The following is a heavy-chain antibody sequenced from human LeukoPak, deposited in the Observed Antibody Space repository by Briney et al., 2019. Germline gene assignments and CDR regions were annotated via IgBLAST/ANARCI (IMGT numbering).Heavy chain of an antibody. V-gene: IGHV4-59*01. J-gene: IGHJ5*02. CDR3: ARGGNYWPQWWYDP. CDR2: IYYTGST. CDR1: GGSISTYY. Sequence: TSETLSLTCTVSGGSISTYYWSWIRQPPGKGLEWIGYIYYTGSTSHNPSLKSRVTMSLDASKNQFSLELNPVTPADTAVYYCARGGNYWPQWWYDPWGRGTLVSVSS. D-gene: IGHD1-26*01.